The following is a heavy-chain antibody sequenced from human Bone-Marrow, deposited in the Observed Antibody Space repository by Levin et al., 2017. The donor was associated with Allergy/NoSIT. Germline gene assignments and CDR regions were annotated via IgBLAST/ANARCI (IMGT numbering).Heavy chain of an antibody. J-gene: IGHJ5*02. V-gene: IGHV1-69*13. CDR2: IIPVLGTA. Sequence: PLASVKVSCKISGGTFGNSGIRWLRQAPGHGLEWVGGIIPVLGTANYAQKFQGRITITADESTTTSYMEMRSLTSEDTAVYYCARDHDYPNWFDPWGQGTLVTVSS. CDR3: ARDHDYPNWFDP. CDR1: GGTFGNSG. D-gene: IGHD4/OR15-4a*01.